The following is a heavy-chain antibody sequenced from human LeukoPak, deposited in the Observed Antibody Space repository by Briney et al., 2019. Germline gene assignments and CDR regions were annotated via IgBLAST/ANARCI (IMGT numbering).Heavy chain of an antibody. CDR3: ARVMGYSSRWSQGRFDY. V-gene: IGHV3-7*01. J-gene: IGHJ4*02. CDR2: IKQDGSEK. CDR1: GLTFSNSW. D-gene: IGHD6-13*01. Sequence: GGSLRLSCTASGLTFSNSWMTWVRQAPGKGLEWVANIKQDGSEKYYVDSVKGRFTISRDNAKNSLYLQMNSLRAEDTAVYYCARVMGYSSRWSQGRFDYWGQGTLVTVSS.